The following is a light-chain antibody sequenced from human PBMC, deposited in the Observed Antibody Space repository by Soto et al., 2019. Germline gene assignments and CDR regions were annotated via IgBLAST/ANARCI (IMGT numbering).Light chain of an antibody. V-gene: IGKV3-20*01. CDR2: RIY. J-gene: IGKJ1*01. CDR3: QQYDNFPQT. Sequence: ETLLTQSPGTLSLSPGERATLSCRATETLGRNNLAWYQQKPGQAPRLLIHRIYIRAAGIPDRFSGSASGTDFTLTISRLEPEDFAMYYCQQYDNFPQTFGRGTRVEIK. CDR1: ETLGRNN.